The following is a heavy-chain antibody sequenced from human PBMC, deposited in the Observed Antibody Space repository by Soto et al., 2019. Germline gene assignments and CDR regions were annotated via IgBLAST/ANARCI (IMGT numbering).Heavy chain of an antibody. CDR3: ARDRSSSYFDY. CDR1: GFTFSSYA. CDR2: ISYDGSNK. V-gene: IGHV3-30-3*01. D-gene: IGHD6-6*01. Sequence: QVQLVESGGGVVQPGRSLRLSCAASGFTFSSYAMHWVRQAPGKGLEWVAVISYDGSNKYYADSVKGRFTISRDNSMNTLYLQMNSLRAEDTAVYYCARDRSSSYFDYWGQGTLVTVSS. J-gene: IGHJ4*02.